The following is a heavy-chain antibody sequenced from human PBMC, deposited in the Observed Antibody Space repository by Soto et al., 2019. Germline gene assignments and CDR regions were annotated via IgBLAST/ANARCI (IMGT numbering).Heavy chain of an antibody. V-gene: IGHV1-18*01. Sequence: GASVKVSCKASGYTFTSYGISWVRQAPGQGLEWMGWISAYNGNTNYAQKLQGRVTMTTDTSTSTAYMELRSLRSDDTAVYYCARDPPPPYYYDSSGPPALDYYYYGMDVWGQGTTVTVSS. D-gene: IGHD3-22*01. CDR3: ARDPPPPYYYDSSGPPALDYYYYGMDV. CDR1: GYTFTSYG. CDR2: ISAYNGNT. J-gene: IGHJ6*02.